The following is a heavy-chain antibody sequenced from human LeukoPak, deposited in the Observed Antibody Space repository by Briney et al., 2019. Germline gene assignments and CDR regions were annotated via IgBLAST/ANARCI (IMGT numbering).Heavy chain of an antibody. CDR3: ARSPHYGSERWFDP. D-gene: IGHD3-10*01. CDR2: IYTSGST. J-gene: IGHJ5*02. CDR1: GGSISSYY. V-gene: IGHV4-4*07. Sequence: SETLSLTCTVSGGSISSYYWSWIRQPAGKGLEWIGRIYTSGSTNYNPSLKSRVTMSVDTSKNQFSLKLSSVTAADTAVYYCARSPHYGSERWFDPWGLGILVTVSS.